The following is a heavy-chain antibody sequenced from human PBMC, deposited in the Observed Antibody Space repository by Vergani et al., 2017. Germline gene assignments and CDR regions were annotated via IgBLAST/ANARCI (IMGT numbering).Heavy chain of an antibody. D-gene: IGHD6-19*01. J-gene: IGHJ4*02. CDR3: ARDYQWQYFDY. CDR2: ISWNSGSI. Sequence: EVQLLESGGVVVQPGGSLRLSCAASGFTFDDYAMHWVRQAPGKGLEWVSGISWNSGSIGYADSVKGRFTISRDNAKNSLYLQMNSLRAEDTAVYYCARDYQWQYFDYWGQGTLVTVSS. CDR1: GFTFDDYA. V-gene: IGHV3-9*01.